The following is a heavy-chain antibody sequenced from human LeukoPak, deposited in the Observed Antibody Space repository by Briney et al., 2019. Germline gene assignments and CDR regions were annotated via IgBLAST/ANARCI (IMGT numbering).Heavy chain of an antibody. CDR2: MNPNSGNT. V-gene: IGHV1-8*01. J-gene: IGHJ4*02. CDR1: GYTFTSYD. CDR3: ARDYEATQPDY. D-gene: IGHD3-3*01. Sequence: ASVKVSCKASGYTFTSYDINWVRQATGQGLEWMGWMNPNSGNTGYAQKFQGRVTMTRNTSISTAYMGLSSLRSDDTAVYYCARDYEATQPDYWGQGTLVTVSS.